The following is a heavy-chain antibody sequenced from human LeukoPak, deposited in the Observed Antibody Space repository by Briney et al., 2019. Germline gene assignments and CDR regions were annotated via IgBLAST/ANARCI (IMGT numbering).Heavy chain of an antibody. J-gene: IGHJ6*03. CDR2: IRYDGSNK. CDR3: AKDTVKVTTIRRVPHYMDV. V-gene: IGHV3-30*02. D-gene: IGHD5-12*01. Sequence: GGSLRLSCAASGFTFSTYGMHWVRQAPGKGLEWVAVIRYDGSNKYYADSVKGRFTISRDNSKNTLYLQMNSLRAEDTAVYYCAKDTVKVTTIRRVPHYMDVWGKGTTVTISS. CDR1: GFTFSTYG.